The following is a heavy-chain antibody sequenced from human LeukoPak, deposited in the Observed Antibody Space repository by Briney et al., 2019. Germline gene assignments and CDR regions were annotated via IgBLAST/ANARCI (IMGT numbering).Heavy chain of an antibody. CDR2: ISSSSSYI. J-gene: IGHJ4*02. Sequence: GGSLRLSCAASGFSFSTYSVNWVRQAPGKGLEWVSSISSSSSYIYYADSVKGRFTISRDNAKSSLYLQMNSLKVEDTAVYYCTRDEAAAANWGQGTLVTVSS. D-gene: IGHD6-13*01. V-gene: IGHV3-21*01. CDR1: GFSFSTYS. CDR3: TRDEAAAAN.